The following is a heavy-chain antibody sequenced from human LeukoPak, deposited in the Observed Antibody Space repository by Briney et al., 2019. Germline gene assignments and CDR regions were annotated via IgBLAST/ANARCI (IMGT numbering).Heavy chain of an antibody. CDR1: GLTFSSYA. Sequence: GRSPRLSCEASGLTFSSYAMSWVRQDPGKGLELVSGYSGSGGSTYLADSVKGRFTISRDNSKNTLYLQMSSLRAEDTAVYCCAKASSDFWSGFDYWGQGTLVTVSS. CDR3: AKASSDFWSGFDY. V-gene: IGHV3-23*01. D-gene: IGHD3-3*01. J-gene: IGHJ4*02. CDR2: YSGSGGST.